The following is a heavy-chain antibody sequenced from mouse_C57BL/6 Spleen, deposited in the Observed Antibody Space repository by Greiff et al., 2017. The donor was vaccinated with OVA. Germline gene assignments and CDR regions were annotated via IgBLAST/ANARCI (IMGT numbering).Heavy chain of an antibody. CDR2: IDPSDSET. D-gene: IGHD2-4*01. V-gene: IGHV1-52*01. CDR3: ALIYYDYDETPCAY. Sequence: VQLQQPGAELVRPGSSVKLSCKASGYTFTSYWMHWVKQRPIQGLEWIGNIDPSDSETHYNQKFKDKATLTVDKSSSTAYMQLSSLTSEDSAVYYCALIYYDYDETPCAYWGQGTLVTVSA. CDR1: GYTFTSYW. J-gene: IGHJ3*01.